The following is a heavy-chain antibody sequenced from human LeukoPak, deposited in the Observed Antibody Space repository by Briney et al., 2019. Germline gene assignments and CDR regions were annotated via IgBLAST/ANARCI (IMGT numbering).Heavy chain of an antibody. Sequence: GGPLRLSCAASGFTVSSNYMSWVRQAPGKGLEWVSIIYSGGSTYYADSVKGRFTISRDNSKNTLYLQMNSLRAEDTAMYYCARTHTIFGVVTYFDYWGQGTLVTVSS. CDR1: GFTVSSNY. D-gene: IGHD3-3*01. V-gene: IGHV3-66*02. CDR3: ARTHTIFGVVTYFDY. J-gene: IGHJ4*02. CDR2: IYSGGST.